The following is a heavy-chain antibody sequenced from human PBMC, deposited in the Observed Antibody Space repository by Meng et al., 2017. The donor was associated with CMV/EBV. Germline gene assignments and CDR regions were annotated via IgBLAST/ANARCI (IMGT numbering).Heavy chain of an antibody. V-gene: IGHV3-21*01. D-gene: IGHD4-23*01. J-gene: IGHJ6*02. CDR2: ISSSSSYI. CDR1: GFTFSSYS. Sequence: GESLKISCAASGFTFSSYSMNWVRQAPGKGLEWVSSISSSSSYIYYADSVKGRFTISRDNAKNSLYLQMNSLRAEDTAVYYCARALRGYYYYYYGMDVWGQGTTVTVSS. CDR3: ARALRGYYYYYYGMDV.